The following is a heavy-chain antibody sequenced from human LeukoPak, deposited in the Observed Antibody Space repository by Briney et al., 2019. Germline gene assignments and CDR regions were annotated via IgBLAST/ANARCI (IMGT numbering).Heavy chain of an antibody. Sequence: GGSLRLSCAVSGFAFGSEAMSWVRQSPTRGLEWVASISPGGGTTYYADYVKGRFTISRDNSNNTLYVQMNRLRAEDTAVYYCAKVRSGSANWALRIFDNWGQGTLVTVSS. CDR2: ISPGGGTT. J-gene: IGHJ4*02. CDR3: AKVRSGSANWALRIFDN. V-gene: IGHV3-23*01. D-gene: IGHD1-1*01. CDR1: GFAFGSEA.